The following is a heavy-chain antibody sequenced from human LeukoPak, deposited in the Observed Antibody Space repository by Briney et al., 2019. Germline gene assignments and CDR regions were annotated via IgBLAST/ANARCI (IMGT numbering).Heavy chain of an antibody. CDR3: AALRFLEWLDDNYGPFDY. D-gene: IGHD3-3*01. CDR2: IIPIFGTA. CDR1: GGTFSSYA. J-gene: IGHJ4*02. Sequence: ASVKVSCKASGGTFSSYAISWVRQAPGQGLEWMGGIIPIFGTANYAQKFQGRVTITEDTSSDTTYLELSSLRSEDTAVYYCAALRFLEWLDDNYGPFDYWGQGTLVTVSS. V-gene: IGHV1-69*06.